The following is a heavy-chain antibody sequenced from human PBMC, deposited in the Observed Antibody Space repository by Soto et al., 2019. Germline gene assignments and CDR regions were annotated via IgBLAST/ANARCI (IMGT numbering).Heavy chain of an antibody. D-gene: IGHD6-19*01. CDR1: GGSFSGYY. Sequence: QVQLQQWGAGLLKPSETLSLTCAVYGGSFSGYYWSWIRQPPGKGLEWIGEINHSGSTNYNPSLKSRVTLSVDTSKNQFSLKLSSVTAADTAVYYCATRLAVADPVDYWGQGTLVTVSS. V-gene: IGHV4-34*01. CDR2: INHSGST. J-gene: IGHJ4*02. CDR3: ATRLAVADPVDY.